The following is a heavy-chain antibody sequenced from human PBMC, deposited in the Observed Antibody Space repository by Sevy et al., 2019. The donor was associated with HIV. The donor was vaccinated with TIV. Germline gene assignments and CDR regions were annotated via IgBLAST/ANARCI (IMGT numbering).Heavy chain of an antibody. CDR2: FDPEDGET. V-gene: IGHV1-24*01. D-gene: IGHD3-10*01. CDR3: ATPSPNYYGSGSYYSH. CDR1: GYTLTELS. J-gene: IGHJ4*02. Sequence: ASVKVSCKVSGYTLTELSMHWVRQAPGKGLEWMGGFDPEDGETIYAQKFQGRVTMTEDTSTDTAYIELSSLRSEDTAVYYCATPSPNYYGSGSYYSHWGQGTLVTVSS.